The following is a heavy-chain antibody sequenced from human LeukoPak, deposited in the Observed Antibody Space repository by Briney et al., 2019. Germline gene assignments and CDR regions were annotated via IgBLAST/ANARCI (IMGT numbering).Heavy chain of an antibody. CDR3: ARHSTTDYYDSSGLGY. CDR2: ISYDGNNK. V-gene: IGHV3-30*03. D-gene: IGHD3-22*01. CDR1: GFTFSSYG. Sequence: GGSLRLSCAASGFTFSSYGMHWVRQAPGKGLEWVALISYDGNNKYYGDSVKGRFTISRDNAKNSLYLQMNSLRAEDTAVYYCARHSTTDYYDSSGLGYWGQGTLVTVSS. J-gene: IGHJ4*02.